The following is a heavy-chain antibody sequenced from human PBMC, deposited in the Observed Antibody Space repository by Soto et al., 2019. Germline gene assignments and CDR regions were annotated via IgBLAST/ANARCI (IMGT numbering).Heavy chain of an antibody. D-gene: IGHD5-18*01. V-gene: IGHV3-21*01. CDR1: GFTFSSYS. J-gene: IGHJ6*02. Sequence: EVQLVESGGGLVKPGGSLRLSCAASGFTFSSYSMNWVRQAPGKGLEWVSSISSSSSYIYYADSVKGRFTISRDNAKNSLYLQMNSLRAEDTAVYYCARDAIQLSLYYGMDVWGQGTTVTVSS. CDR3: ARDAIQLSLYYGMDV. CDR2: ISSSSSYI.